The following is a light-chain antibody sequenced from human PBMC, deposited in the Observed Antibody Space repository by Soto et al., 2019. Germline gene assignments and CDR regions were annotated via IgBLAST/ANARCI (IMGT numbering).Light chain of an antibody. CDR2: SNN. J-gene: IGLJ1*01. CDR3: AAWDDSLNGYV. CDR1: SPNIGGNA. V-gene: IGLV1-44*01. Sequence: QTVVTQPPSASGTPGQRVTISCSGSSPNIGGNAVNWYQQLPGTAPKVLIYSNNQRPSGVPDRFSGSKSGTSGSLAISGLQSEDEADYYCAAWDDSLNGYVFGTGTQLTVL.